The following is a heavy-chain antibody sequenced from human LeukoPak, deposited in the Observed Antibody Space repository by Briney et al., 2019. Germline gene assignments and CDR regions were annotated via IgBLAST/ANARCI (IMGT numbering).Heavy chain of an antibody. Sequence: SETLSLTCAVYGGSFSGYHWNWVRQPPGKGPEWIGEINHSESTNYNPSLKSRVTMSVDTSNNEFSLRLTSVTAADTAMYYCARVVRGAVTSNCFDPWGQGTLVTVSS. J-gene: IGHJ5*02. CDR3: ARVVRGAVTSNCFDP. D-gene: IGHD4-17*01. CDR1: GGSFSGYH. CDR2: INHSEST. V-gene: IGHV4-34*01.